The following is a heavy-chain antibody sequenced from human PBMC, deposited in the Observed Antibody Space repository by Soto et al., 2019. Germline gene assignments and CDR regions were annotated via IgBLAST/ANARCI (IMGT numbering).Heavy chain of an antibody. J-gene: IGHJ4*02. CDR2: IIPIFGTA. V-gene: IGHV1-69*13. CDR1: GGTFSSYA. D-gene: IGHD2-15*01. CDR3: ASCRSYCSGGSCYTGGSDY. Sequence: ASVKVSCKASGGTFSSYAISWVRQAPGQGLEWMGGIIPIFGTANYAQKFQGRVTITADESKNQFSLKLSSVTAADTAVYYCASCRSYCSGGSCYTGGSDYWGQGTLVTVSS.